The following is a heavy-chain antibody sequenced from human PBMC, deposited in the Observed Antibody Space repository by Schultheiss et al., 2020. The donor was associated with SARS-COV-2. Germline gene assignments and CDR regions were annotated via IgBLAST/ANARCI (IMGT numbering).Heavy chain of an antibody. J-gene: IGHJ5*02. D-gene: IGHD3-10*01. Sequence: SETLSLTCAVYGGSFSGYYWSWIRQPPGKGLEWIGSIYYSGSANYNPSLKSRVTISVGTSKNQFSLKLSSVTAADTAVYYCARDLVVRGVIRWFDPWGQGTLVTVSS. CDR2: IYYSGSA. V-gene: IGHV4-34*01. CDR1: GGSFSGYY. CDR3: ARDLVVRGVIRWFDP.